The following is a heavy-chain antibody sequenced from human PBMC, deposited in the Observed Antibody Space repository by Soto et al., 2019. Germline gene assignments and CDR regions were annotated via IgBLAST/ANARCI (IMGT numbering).Heavy chain of an antibody. CDR1: GGSLSSNNYF. D-gene: IGHD1-7*01. J-gene: IGHJ5*02. CDR3: ARRPWNYSGGGWFDP. V-gene: IGHV4-39*02. CDR2: ISHSGST. Sequence: QLQLQESGPGLVKPSETLSLTCTVSGGSLSSNNYFWGWIRQPPGKGLECIGTISHSGSTYYNPSLKSRVTMSVDTSQNHFSLKLTSVTAADTAVYYCARRPWNYSGGGWFDPWGQGTLVTVSS.